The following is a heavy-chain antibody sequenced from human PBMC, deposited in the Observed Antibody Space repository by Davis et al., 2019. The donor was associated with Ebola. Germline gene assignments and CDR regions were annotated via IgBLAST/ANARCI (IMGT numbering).Heavy chain of an antibody. D-gene: IGHD2-2*01. CDR1: GYSINSGYY. Sequence: PSETLSLTCTVSGYSINSGYYWGWIRQSPGKGLEWIGSIYHSGRTSYKPSLQSRVTISVDTSKNQFSLKLSSMTAADTAVYYCARGGLVPAALYLWGQGTMVTVSS. CDR2: IYHSGRT. J-gene: IGHJ3*01. CDR3: ARGGLVPAALYL. V-gene: IGHV4-38-2*02.